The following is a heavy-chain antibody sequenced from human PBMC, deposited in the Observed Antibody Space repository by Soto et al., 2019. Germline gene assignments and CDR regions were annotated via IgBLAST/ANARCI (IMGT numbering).Heavy chain of an antibody. CDR3: ASLGTTVSAFDY. CDR1: GGSISSCNW. J-gene: IGHJ4*02. D-gene: IGHD4-4*01. V-gene: IGHV4-4*02. Sequence: SETLALTLAVSGGSISSCNWWSWVRQPPGKVLEWIGEIYHSGSTNYNTSLKSRVTISVDKSKNHFSLRLSSVTAADTAVYYCASLGTTVSAFDYWGQVNLVTVS. CDR2: IYHSGST.